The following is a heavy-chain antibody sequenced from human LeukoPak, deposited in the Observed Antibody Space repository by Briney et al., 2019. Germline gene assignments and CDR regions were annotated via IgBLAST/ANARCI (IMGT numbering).Heavy chain of an antibody. V-gene: IGHV1-69*01. J-gene: IGHJ4*02. Sequence: GSSVKVSCKASRGTFSSYAISWVRQAPGQGLEWMGGIIPIFGTANYAQKFQGRVTITADESTSTAYMELSSLRSEDTAVYYCARNAPLTGDFDYWGPGTLVTVSS. CDR3: ARNAPLTGDFDY. CDR1: RGTFSSYA. D-gene: IGHD7-27*01. CDR2: IIPIFGTA.